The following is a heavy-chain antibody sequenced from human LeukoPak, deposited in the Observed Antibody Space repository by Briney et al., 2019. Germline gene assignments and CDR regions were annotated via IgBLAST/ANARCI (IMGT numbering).Heavy chain of an antibody. Sequence: SETLSLTCAVYGGSFSGYYWSWIRQPPGKGLEWIGKINHSGSTNYSPSLKSRVTMSVDTSKNQFSLKLSSVTAADTAVYYCARVFSGRVSVTTVTTRGYFDLWGRGTLVTVSS. J-gene: IGHJ2*01. CDR1: GGSFSGYY. V-gene: IGHV4-34*01. CDR3: ARVFSGRVSVTTVTTRGYFDL. D-gene: IGHD4-17*01. CDR2: INHSGST.